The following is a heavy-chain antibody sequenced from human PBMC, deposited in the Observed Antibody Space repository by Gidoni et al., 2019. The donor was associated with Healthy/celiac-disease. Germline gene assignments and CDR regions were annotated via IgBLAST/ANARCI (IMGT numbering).Heavy chain of an antibody. V-gene: IGHV3-23*01. CDR2: ISGSCGST. CDR3: AKDERSGSYYYAADY. J-gene: IGHJ4*02. CDR1: GFTSSRYA. D-gene: IGHD1-26*01. Sequence: EVKLLQSGGGLVETGGSPRPSCAASGFTSSRYAMSWVSQAPGKGLEWVSAISGSCGSTYYADSVKGRFTISRDNSKNTLYLQMNSLRAEDTAVYYCAKDERSGSYYYAADYWGQGTLVTVSS.